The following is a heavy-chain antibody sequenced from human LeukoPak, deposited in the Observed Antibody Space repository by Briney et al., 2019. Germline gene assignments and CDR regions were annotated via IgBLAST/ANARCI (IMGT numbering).Heavy chain of an antibody. D-gene: IGHD5-24*01. Sequence: GGSLRPSCAASGFTFSDYYMSWLRQAPGKGLEWVSYISSSGSNIYYAESVKGRFTISRDNVKNSVYLQMDSLRAEDTAVYYCARTFRSRRDGYNYEKYYYYYYMDVWGKGTTVTVSS. V-gene: IGHV3-11*04. CDR2: ISSSGSNI. CDR3: ARTFRSRRDGYNYEKYYYYYYMDV. J-gene: IGHJ6*03. CDR1: GFTFSDYY.